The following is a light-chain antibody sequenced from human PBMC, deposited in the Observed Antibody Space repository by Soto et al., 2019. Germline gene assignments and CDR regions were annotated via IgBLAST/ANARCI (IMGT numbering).Light chain of an antibody. CDR3: QQYNNWPPYT. Sequence: EIVMTQSPATLSVSPGERATLSCRASQSVSSNLAWYQQKPGQAPRILIYGASTRATGIPARFSGSGSATEFTLTISSLQSEDFAVYYCQQYNNWPPYTFGQGTKLEIK. J-gene: IGKJ2*01. V-gene: IGKV3-15*01. CDR2: GAS. CDR1: QSVSSN.